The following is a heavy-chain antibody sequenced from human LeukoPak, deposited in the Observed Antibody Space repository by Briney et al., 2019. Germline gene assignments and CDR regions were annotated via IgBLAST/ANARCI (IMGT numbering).Heavy chain of an antibody. CDR1: DASMNTHY. D-gene: IGHD5-18*01. V-gene: IGHV4-4*09. Sequence: SETLSLTCAVSDASMNTHYWSWIRQPPGKGLEWIGYMLGTVTTKDNPSLKSRFTLSADTSKNQFSLRLTSVTAADTAVYYCATIKRGNIFGYFDFWGQGIPVTVSS. J-gene: IGHJ4*02. CDR3: ATIKRGNIFGYFDF. CDR2: MLGTVTT.